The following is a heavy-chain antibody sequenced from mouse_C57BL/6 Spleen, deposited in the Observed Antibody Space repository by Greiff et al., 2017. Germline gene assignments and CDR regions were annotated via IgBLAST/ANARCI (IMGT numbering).Heavy chain of an antibody. CDR3: ARRYYGSSYAWYAMDY. V-gene: IGHV1-76*01. J-gene: IGHJ4*01. Sequence: QVQLQQSGAELVRPGASVKLSCKASGYTFTDYYINWVKQRPGQGLEWIARIYPGSGNTYYNEKFKGKATLTAEKSSSTAYMQLSSLTSEDAAVYFCARRYYGSSYAWYAMDYWGQGTSVTVSS. CDR1: GYTFTDYY. CDR2: IYPGSGNT. D-gene: IGHD1-1*01.